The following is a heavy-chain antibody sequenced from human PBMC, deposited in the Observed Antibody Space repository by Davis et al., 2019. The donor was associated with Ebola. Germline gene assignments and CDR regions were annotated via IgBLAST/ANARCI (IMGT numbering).Heavy chain of an antibody. CDR1: GGSISSGGYY. J-gene: IGHJ6*02. CDR3: ARLYTGMVFYGMDV. D-gene: IGHD5-18*01. CDR2: IHYSGST. Sequence: LRLSCTVSGGSISSGGYYWSWIRQHPGKGLEWIGYIHYSGSTYYNPSLRTRVTISLDTSKNQFSLKLSSVTAADTAVYYCARLYTGMVFYGMDVWGQGTTVTVSS. V-gene: IGHV4-31*03.